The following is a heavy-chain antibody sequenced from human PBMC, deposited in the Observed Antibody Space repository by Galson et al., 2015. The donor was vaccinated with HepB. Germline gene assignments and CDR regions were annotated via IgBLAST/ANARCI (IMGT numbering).Heavy chain of an antibody. CDR2: ISSSSSYT. CDR1: GFTFSDYY. Sequence: SLRLSCAASGFTFSDYYMSWVRQAPGKGLEWVSYISSSSSYTNYADSVKGRFTISRDSAKNSLYLQMNSLRAEDTAVYYCARDLGRIAVAGTFDYWGQGTLVTVSS. J-gene: IGHJ4*02. V-gene: IGHV3-11*05. D-gene: IGHD6-19*01. CDR3: ARDLGRIAVAGTFDY.